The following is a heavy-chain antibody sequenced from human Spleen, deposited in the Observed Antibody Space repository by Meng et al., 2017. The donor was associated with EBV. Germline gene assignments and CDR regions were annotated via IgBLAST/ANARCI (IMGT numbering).Heavy chain of an antibody. Sequence: QGQQVESGAEVKKPGASVKVSCKASGYTFTGNYMHWVRQAPGQGLEWMGRIIPNSGGTYYAQKFQGRVTMTTDTSISTAYMELSRLTSDDTAVYYCVRGGTRTLNNNKTYWGRGTLVTVSS. CDR3: VRGGTRTLNNNKTY. J-gene: IGHJ4*02. CDR2: IIPNSGGT. D-gene: IGHD1/OR15-1a*01. CDR1: GYTFTGNY. V-gene: IGHV1-2*06.